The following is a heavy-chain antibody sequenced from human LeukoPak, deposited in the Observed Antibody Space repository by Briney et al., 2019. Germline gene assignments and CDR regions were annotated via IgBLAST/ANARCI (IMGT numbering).Heavy chain of an antibody. J-gene: IGHJ6*02. CDR2: INSDGSST. Sequence: GGSLRLSCAASGFTFGSYWMHWIRQAPGKGLVWVSRINSDGSSTSYADSVKGRFTISRDNAKNTLYLQMNSLRAEDTAVYYCARRGDYYYYYGMDVWGQGTTVTASS. V-gene: IGHV3-74*01. CDR3: ARRGDYYYYYGMDV. D-gene: IGHD2-21*02. CDR1: GFTFGSYW.